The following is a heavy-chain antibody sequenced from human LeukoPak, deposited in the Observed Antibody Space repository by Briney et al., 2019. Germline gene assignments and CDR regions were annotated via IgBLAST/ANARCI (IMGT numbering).Heavy chain of an antibody. CDR1: GGSFSGYY. Sequence: KPSETLSLTCAVYGGSFSGYYWSWIRQPPGKGLEWIGEINHSGSTNYNPSLKSRVTISVDTSKNQFSLKLSSVTAADTAVYYCARDISSGQGGFDPWGQGTLVTVSS. D-gene: IGHD3-22*01. V-gene: IGHV4-34*01. CDR2: INHSGST. CDR3: ARDISSGQGGFDP. J-gene: IGHJ5*02.